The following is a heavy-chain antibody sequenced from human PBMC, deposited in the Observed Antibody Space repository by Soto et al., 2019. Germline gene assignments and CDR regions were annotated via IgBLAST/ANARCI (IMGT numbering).Heavy chain of an antibody. CDR3: ARADRTLVTSYSLDV. J-gene: IGHJ6*02. Sequence: SETLSLTCAVYGGSFSGYYWTWIRQPPGKGLEWIGEINHSGAINFNPSLKSRLTISLDTSKKHFSLKLSSVTDADTAAYYCARADRTLVTSYSLDVWGQGTTVTVSS. D-gene: IGHD2-21*02. CDR1: GGSFSGYY. CDR2: INHSGAI. V-gene: IGHV4-34*01.